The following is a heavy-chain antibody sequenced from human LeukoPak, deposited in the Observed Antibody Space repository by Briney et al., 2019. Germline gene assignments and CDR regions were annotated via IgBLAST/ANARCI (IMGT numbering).Heavy chain of an antibody. D-gene: IGHD6-13*01. V-gene: IGHV4-34*01. Sequence: SETLSLTCAVSGGGSFTDYSWNWIRQSPGKGLEWVGEVTHAAILNYNPSLKGRIAISVDTSKNQVSLKLDSMTAADTAMYYCARGRGEAAGLDHWGQGTLVTVPS. J-gene: IGHJ4*02. CDR2: VTHAAIL. CDR3: ARGRGEAAGLDH. CDR1: GGGSFTDYS.